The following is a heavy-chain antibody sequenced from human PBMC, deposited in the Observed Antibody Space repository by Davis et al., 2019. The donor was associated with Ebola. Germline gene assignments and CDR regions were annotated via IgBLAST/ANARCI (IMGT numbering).Heavy chain of an antibody. Sequence: LSCTVSGVSISRHYWSWIRQPPGKRLEWFVSIYYTESAYYNSSLASRATISVDTSKNQFSLKLTSVTAADTAMYYCSERGSSVWGQGTLVTVSS. CDR3: SERGSSV. CDR2: IYYTESA. J-gene: IGHJ4*02. CDR1: GVSISRHY. V-gene: IGHV4-59*03. D-gene: IGHD3-10*01.